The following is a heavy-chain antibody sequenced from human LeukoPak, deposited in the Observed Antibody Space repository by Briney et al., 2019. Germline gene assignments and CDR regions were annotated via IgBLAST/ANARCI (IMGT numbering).Heavy chain of an antibody. J-gene: IGHJ4*02. D-gene: IGHD6-13*01. Sequence: SETLSLTCAVSGGSISSSNWWSWVRQPPGKGLVWIGEIYHSGSTNYNPSLKSRVTISVDKSKNQFSLKLSSVTAADTAVYYCARSWYGGSYYFDYWGQGTLVTVSS. V-gene: IGHV4-4*02. CDR2: IYHSGST. CDR1: GGSISSSNW. CDR3: ARSWYGGSYYFDY.